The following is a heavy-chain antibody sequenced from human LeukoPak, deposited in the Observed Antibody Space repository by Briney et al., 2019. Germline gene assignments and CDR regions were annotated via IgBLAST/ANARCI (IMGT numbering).Heavy chain of an antibody. CDR2: IQYDGSNE. CDR3: ARAAGY. V-gene: IGHV3-30*02. J-gene: IGHJ4*02. CDR1: GFTFSSYG. Sequence: GGSLRLSCAASGFTFSSYGMHWVRQAPGKGLEWVAYIQYDGSNEQFADSVKGRFSISRDNSKNTLYLQMNSLRAEDTAVYYCARAAGYWGQGTLVTVSS.